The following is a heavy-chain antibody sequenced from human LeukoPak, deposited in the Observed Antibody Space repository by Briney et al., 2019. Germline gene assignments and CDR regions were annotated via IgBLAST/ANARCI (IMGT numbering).Heavy chain of an antibody. V-gene: IGHV1-69*04. CDR2: IIPLLGIV. CDR1: RVTFNSCS. Sequence: SVKVSCKASRVTFNSCSISWVRQAPGHGLDWMGRIIPLLGIVNYAQKFQGKVTITADKSTNTAYMELSSLRSEDTAMYYCARGRRDCSGDCYVAFDIWGQGTMVTVSS. CDR3: ARGRRDCSGDCYVAFDI. J-gene: IGHJ3*02. D-gene: IGHD2-21*02.